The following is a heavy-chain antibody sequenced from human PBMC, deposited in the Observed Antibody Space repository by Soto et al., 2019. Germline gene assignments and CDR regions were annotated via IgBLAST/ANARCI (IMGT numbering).Heavy chain of an antibody. Sequence: QVQLVQSGAEVKKPGSSVKVSCKASGGTFSSYAISWVRQAPGQGIEWMGGIIPIFGTANYAQKFQGRVTITADESTSTAYMELSSLRSEDTAVYYCARGPATATYYYYYGMDVWGQGTTVTVSS. CDR2: IIPIFGTA. CDR3: ARGPATATYYYYYGMDV. CDR1: GGTFSSYA. V-gene: IGHV1-69*12. D-gene: IGHD2-15*01. J-gene: IGHJ6*02.